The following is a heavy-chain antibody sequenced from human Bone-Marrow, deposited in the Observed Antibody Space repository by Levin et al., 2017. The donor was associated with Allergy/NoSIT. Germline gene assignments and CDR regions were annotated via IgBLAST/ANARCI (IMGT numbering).Heavy chain of an antibody. CDR2: ISAYNGNT. Sequence: PGASVKVSCKASGYTFTSYGISWVRQAPGQGLEWMGWISAYNGNTNYAQKLQGRVTMTTDTSTSTAYMELRSLRSDDTAVYYCARDKHGSGMNWFDPWGQGTLVTVSS. J-gene: IGHJ5*02. CDR1: GYTFTSYG. V-gene: IGHV1-18*01. CDR3: ARDKHGSGMNWFDP. D-gene: IGHD3-10*01.